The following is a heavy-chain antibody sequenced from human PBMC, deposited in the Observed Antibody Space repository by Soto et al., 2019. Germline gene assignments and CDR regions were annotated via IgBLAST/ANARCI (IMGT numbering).Heavy chain of an antibody. Sequence: QVQMVESGGGVVQPGRSLRLSCVVSGFTFSSYGMHWVRQAPGKGLEWVALIYYDGSNKYYADSVKGRFTISRDNSKNTLYLQMNSLRFDDTSIYYCARNVIYSSSWYAGWFDPWGQGTLVTVSS. CDR2: IYYDGSNK. J-gene: IGHJ5*02. D-gene: IGHD6-13*01. CDR3: ARNVIYSSSWYAGWFDP. CDR1: GFTFSSYG. V-gene: IGHV3-33*01.